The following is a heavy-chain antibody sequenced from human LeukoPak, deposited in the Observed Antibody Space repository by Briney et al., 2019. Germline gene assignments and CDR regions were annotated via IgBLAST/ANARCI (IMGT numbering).Heavy chain of an antibody. Sequence: GGSLRLSCAASGLAFSSFAMSWVRQAPGEGLEWVSGITGSGGNTYYADSVKGRFTISRDNSKNTLYLQMNSLRAEDTAVYYCAKGFYDFWSGYFDYWGQGTLVTVSS. V-gene: IGHV3-23*01. J-gene: IGHJ4*02. CDR2: ITGSGGNT. CDR1: GLAFSSFA. D-gene: IGHD3-3*01. CDR3: AKGFYDFWSGYFDY.